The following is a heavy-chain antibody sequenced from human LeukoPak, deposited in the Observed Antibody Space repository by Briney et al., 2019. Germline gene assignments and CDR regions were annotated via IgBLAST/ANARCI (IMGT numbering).Heavy chain of an antibody. CDR3: AKGGSYYELDY. Sequence: SLRLSCVASGFTFEYYAMHWVRQAPGKGLEWVSGISWNSGSIGYADSVKGRFTISRDNAKNSLYVQMNSLRAEDMALYYCAKGGSYYELDYWGQGTLVTVSS. V-gene: IGHV3-9*03. CDR1: GFTFEYYA. D-gene: IGHD1-26*01. CDR2: ISWNSGSI. J-gene: IGHJ4*02.